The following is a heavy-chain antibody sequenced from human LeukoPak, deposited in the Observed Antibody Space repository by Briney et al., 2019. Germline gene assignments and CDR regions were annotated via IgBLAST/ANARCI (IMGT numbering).Heavy chain of an antibody. J-gene: IGHJ6*03. CDR1: GFTFSNAW. Sequence: GGSLRLPCAASGFTFSNAWMSWVRQAPGKGLEWVGRIKSKNDGGTTDYAAPVKGRFTISRDDSKNTLYLQMNSLKTEDTAVYYCTTAPRITMIVVVIDQGYMDVWGKGTTVTVSS. V-gene: IGHV3-15*01. CDR2: IKSKNDGGTT. D-gene: IGHD3-22*01. CDR3: TTAPRITMIVVVIDQGYMDV.